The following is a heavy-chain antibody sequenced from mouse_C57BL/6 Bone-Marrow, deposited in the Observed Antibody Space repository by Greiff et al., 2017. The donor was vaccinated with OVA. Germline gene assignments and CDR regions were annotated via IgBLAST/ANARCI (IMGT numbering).Heavy chain of an antibody. CDR1: GFTFSDYG. V-gene: IGHV5-17*01. CDR3: ARSLYDAMDY. J-gene: IGHJ4*01. Sequence: EVKLVESGGGLVKPGGSLKLSCAASGFTFSDYGMHWVRQAPEKGLEWVAYISSGSSTIYYADTVKGRFTISRDNAKNTLFLQMTSLRSEDTAMYYCARSLYDAMDYWGQGTSVTVSS. CDR2: ISSGSSTI.